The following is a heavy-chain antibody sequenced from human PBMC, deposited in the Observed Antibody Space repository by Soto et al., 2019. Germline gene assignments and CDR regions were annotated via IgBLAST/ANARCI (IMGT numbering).Heavy chain of an antibody. CDR1: GGTFSSYA. CDR2: IIPISETT. V-gene: IGHV1-69*01. Sequence: QVQLVQSGAEVKKPGSSVKVSCKASGGTFSSYAISWVRQAPGQGLEWMGGIIPISETTNYAQKFQGRVTITADESTSTAYMELSSRRSEVTAVYYCARSQGSSTSLEIYYYYYYGMDVWGQGTTVTVSS. J-gene: IGHJ6*02. D-gene: IGHD2-2*01. CDR3: ARSQGSSTSLEIYYYYYYGMDV.